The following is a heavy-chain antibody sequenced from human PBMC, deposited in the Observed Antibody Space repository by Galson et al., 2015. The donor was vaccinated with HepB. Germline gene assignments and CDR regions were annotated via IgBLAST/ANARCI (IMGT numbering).Heavy chain of an antibody. Sequence: SVKVSCKASGGTFSSYAISWVRQAPRQGLEWMGGIIPIFGTANYAQRFQGRVTITVDESTSTAYMELSSLRSEDTAVYYCARGGTTVTTGYYYYYGMDVWGQGTTVTVSS. J-gene: IGHJ6*02. CDR3: ARGGTTVTTGYYYYYGMDV. D-gene: IGHD4-17*01. V-gene: IGHV1-69*13. CDR2: IIPIFGTA. CDR1: GGTFSSYA.